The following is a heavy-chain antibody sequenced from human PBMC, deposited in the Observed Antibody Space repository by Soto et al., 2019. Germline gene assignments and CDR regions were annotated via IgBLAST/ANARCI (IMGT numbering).Heavy chain of an antibody. V-gene: IGHV3-48*02. CDR1: GFTFSSYS. Sequence: EVQLVESGGGLVQPGGSLRLSCAASGFTFSSYSMNWVRQAPGKGLEWVSCISSSSSTIYYADSVKGRFTISEDNAKNSLNLQMNSLRDEDTAVYYCASASGPSSADMWRRYQRAFDIWGQGTMVTVSS. CDR3: ASASGPSSADMWRRYQRAFDI. CDR2: ISSSSSTI. D-gene: IGHD3-9*01. J-gene: IGHJ3*02.